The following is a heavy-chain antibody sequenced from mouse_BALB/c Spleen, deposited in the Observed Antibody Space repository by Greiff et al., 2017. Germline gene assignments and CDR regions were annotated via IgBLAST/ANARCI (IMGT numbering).Heavy chain of an antibody. D-gene: IGHD2-14*01. CDR2: ISSGGSYT. Sequence: EVQGVESGGDLVKPGGSLKLSCAASGFTFSSYGMSWVRQTPDKRLEWVATISSGGSYTYYPDSVKGRFTISRDNAKNTLYLQMSSLKSEDTAMYYCATYYRYDDAMDYWGQGTSVTVSS. CDR1: GFTFSSYG. CDR3: ATYYRYDDAMDY. V-gene: IGHV5-6*01. J-gene: IGHJ4*01.